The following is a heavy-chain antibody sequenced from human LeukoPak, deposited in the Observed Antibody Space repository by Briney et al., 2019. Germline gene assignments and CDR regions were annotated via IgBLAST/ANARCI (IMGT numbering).Heavy chain of an antibody. CDR2: FDPEDGET. Sequence: ASVKVSCKVSGYTLTELSMHWVRQAPGKGLEWMGGFDPEDGETIYAQKFQGRLTMTRDTSMNTIYMELSRLISDDTAVYYCARGRFGDYDLYYFDYWGQGTLVTVSS. D-gene: IGHD4-17*01. CDR1: GYTLTELS. CDR3: ARGRFGDYDLYYFDY. V-gene: IGHV1-24*01. J-gene: IGHJ4*02.